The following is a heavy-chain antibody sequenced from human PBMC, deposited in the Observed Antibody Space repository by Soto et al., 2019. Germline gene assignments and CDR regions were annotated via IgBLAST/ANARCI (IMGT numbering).Heavy chain of an antibody. D-gene: IGHD2-2*01. V-gene: IGHV1-69*01. Sequence: QVQLVQSGAEVKKPGSSVKVSCKASGGTFSSYAISWVRQAPGQGLEWMGGIFPIFGTANYAQKFQGRVTITADGSTSTAYMEVSSLRSEDTAVYYCARDLLLLGYCSSTSCYYYYGMDVWGQGTTFTVSS. CDR3: ARDLLLLGYCSSTSCYYYYGMDV. J-gene: IGHJ6*02. CDR1: GGTFSSYA. CDR2: IFPIFGTA.